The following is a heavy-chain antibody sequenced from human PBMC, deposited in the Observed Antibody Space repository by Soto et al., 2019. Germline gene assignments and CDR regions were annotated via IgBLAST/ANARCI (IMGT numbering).Heavy chain of an antibody. CDR1: GDTFSSFA. J-gene: IGHJ6*02. Sequence: QVHLVQSGAEVKKPGSSVKVSCKASGDTFSSFAISWVRQAPGQGLEWMGGIIPIFRTPKYGQKFQGRVTIPADEPTSTAYMELSSLRSEDTAVYYWARDKDREQLGGNYYYALDVWGQGTTVIVSS. CDR2: IIPIFRTP. V-gene: IGHV1-69*12. D-gene: IGHD1-1*01. CDR3: ARDKDREQLGGNYYYALDV.